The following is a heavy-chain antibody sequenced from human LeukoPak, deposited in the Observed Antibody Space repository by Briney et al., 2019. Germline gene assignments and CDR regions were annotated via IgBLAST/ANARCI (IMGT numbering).Heavy chain of an antibody. J-gene: IGHJ6*03. Sequence: PGGSLRLSCAASGFTVSSNYMSWVRQAPGKGLEWVSIIYSGGSTNYADCVKGRFTISRDNSKNTLYLQMNSLRAEDTAVYYCAGGSGSYRTPYYYMDVWGKGTTVTVSS. CDR1: GFTVSSNY. CDR3: AGGSGSYRTPYYYMDV. V-gene: IGHV3-53*01. D-gene: IGHD3-10*01. CDR2: IYSGGST.